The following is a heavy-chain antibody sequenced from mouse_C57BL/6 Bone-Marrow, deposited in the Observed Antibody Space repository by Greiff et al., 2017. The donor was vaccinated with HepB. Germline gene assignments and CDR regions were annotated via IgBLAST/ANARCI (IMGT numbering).Heavy chain of an antibody. Sequence: VQWVESGAELVKPGASVKISCKASGYAFSSYWMNWVKQRPGKGLEWIGQIYPGDGDTNYNGKFKGKATLTADKSSSTAYMQLSSLTSEDSAVYFCARGDYDGGLFFDYWGQGTTLTVSS. J-gene: IGHJ2*01. CDR2: IYPGDGDT. CDR1: GYAFSSYW. CDR3: ARGDYDGGLFFDY. V-gene: IGHV1-80*01. D-gene: IGHD2-4*01.